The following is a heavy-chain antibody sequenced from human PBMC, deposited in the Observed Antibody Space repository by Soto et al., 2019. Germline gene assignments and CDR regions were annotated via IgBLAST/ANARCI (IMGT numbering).Heavy chain of an antibody. V-gene: IGHV3-30*18. Sequence: SLRESCAASVFACSRYGMHWVRQAPGQGLEWVAVISYDGSNKYYADSVKGRFTISRDNSKNTLYLQMNSLRAEDTAVYYCAKVRPKLLGFGGQVLDIWGKGTMVPVSS. CDR2: ISYDGSNK. D-gene: IGHD3-10*01. J-gene: IGHJ3*02. CDR1: VFACSRYG. CDR3: AKVRPKLLGFGGQVLDI.